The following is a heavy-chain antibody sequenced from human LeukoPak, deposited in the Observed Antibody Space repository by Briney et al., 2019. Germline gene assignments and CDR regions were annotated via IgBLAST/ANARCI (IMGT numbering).Heavy chain of an antibody. Sequence: ASVKVSCKASGGTFSNFAFNWVRQAPGQGLEWMGKIILALDVPNPAPRFRGRVTLNADRSTSTAYMELSSLTSADTAIYYCASPNDAYFGVSFDIWGQGTMVTVSS. D-gene: IGHD3-9*01. CDR2: IILALDVP. CDR1: GGTFSNFA. CDR3: ASPNDAYFGVSFDI. V-gene: IGHV1-69*04. J-gene: IGHJ3*02.